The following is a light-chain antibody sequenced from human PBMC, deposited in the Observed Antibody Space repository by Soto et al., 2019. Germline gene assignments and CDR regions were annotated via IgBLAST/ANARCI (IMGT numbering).Light chain of an antibody. Sequence: DIQMTQSPSSLSASVGDRVTITCRASQRISSYLNWFQKKQGKPPKLLIYASSILQVGVPSRFSGCGSGTDFIFTISSLQPEDFATYYCQQSYSLTFGGGTKVDIK. CDR2: ASS. V-gene: IGKV1-39*01. CDR3: QQSYSLT. CDR1: QRISSY. J-gene: IGKJ4*01.